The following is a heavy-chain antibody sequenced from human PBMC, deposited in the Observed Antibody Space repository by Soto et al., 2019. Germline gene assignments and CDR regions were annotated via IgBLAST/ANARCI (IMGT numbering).Heavy chain of an antibody. CDR2: ISGRVGST. J-gene: IGHJ4*02. Sequence: GGSLRLSCAASGFTFISYAMSWVRQAPGKWLEWVSAISGRVGSTYYADSVKGRFTISTDNSKSTLYLQMNSLRAEDTAVYYCAKDMYDSSGYYHYWGQGTLVTVSS. V-gene: IGHV3-23*01. D-gene: IGHD3-22*01. CDR1: GFTFISYA. CDR3: AKDMYDSSGYYHY.